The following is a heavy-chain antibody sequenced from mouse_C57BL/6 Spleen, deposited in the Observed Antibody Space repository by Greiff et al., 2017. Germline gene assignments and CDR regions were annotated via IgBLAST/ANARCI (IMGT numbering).Heavy chain of an antibody. J-gene: IGHJ2*01. Sequence: EVKLVESGGGLVKPGGSLKLSCAASGFTFSDYGMHWVRQAPEKGLEWVAYISSGSSTIYYADTVKGRFTISRDNAKNTLFLQMTSLRSEDTAMYYCARPYYGSRSRFDYWGQGTTLTVSS. D-gene: IGHD1-1*01. CDR2: ISSGSSTI. V-gene: IGHV5-17*01. CDR3: ARPYYGSRSRFDY. CDR1: GFTFSDYG.